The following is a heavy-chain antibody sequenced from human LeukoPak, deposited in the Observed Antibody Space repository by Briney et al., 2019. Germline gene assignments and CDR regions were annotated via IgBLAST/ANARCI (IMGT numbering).Heavy chain of an antibody. CDR3: ARGDSGYDTYYFDY. J-gene: IGHJ4*02. CDR2: IYYSGST. V-gene: IGHV4-59*01. CDR1: VGSFSSYY. D-gene: IGHD5-12*01. Sequence: ASETLSLTCTVSVGSFSSYYWSWIRQPPGKGLEWIGYIYYSGSTNYNPSLKSRVTISVDTSKNQFSQKLSSVTAADTAVYYCARGDSGYDTYYFDYWGQGTLVTVSS.